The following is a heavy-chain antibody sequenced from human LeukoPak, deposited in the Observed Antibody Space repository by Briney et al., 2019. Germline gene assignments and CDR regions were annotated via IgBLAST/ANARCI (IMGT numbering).Heavy chain of an antibody. CDR1: GYSISSGYY. D-gene: IGHD2-21*02. CDR2: IHAVGSL. J-gene: IGHJ4*02. Sequence: SETLSLTCNVSGYSISSGYYWAWFRQPPGKGLEWIGSIHAVGSLSFNPSLRSRVTISKDTSKNQFSLKVTSVTAADTAVYYCARQRAEAGDLTFDYWGQGTLVTVSS. V-gene: IGHV4-38-2*02. CDR3: ARQRAEAGDLTFDY.